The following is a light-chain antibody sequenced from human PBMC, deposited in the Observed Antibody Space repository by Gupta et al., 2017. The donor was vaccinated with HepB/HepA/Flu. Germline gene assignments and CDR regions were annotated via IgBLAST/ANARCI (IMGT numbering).Light chain of an antibody. CDR2: DAS. CDR3: QQYDNLPPSIT. V-gene: IGKV1-33*01. CDR1: EDMSNF. J-gene: IGKJ5*01. Sequence: DIQLTQSPSSLSASVGDRVTITCQASEDMSNFLNWYQQKPGKAPKVLIYDASNLATGVPSSFSGSGSGTHFSFTITNLQPEDFATYYCQQYDNLPPSITFGQGTRLDIK.